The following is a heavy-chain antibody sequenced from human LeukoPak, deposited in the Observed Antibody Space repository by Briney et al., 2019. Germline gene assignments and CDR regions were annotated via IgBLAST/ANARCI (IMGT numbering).Heavy chain of an antibody. D-gene: IGHD6-13*01. CDR1: GFTFSSFW. J-gene: IGHJ4*02. V-gene: IGHV3-7*04. CDR3: ARGRPTPGTDY. CDR2: IKEDGSVT. Sequence: GGSLRLSCVGSGFTFSSFWMNWVRQVPGKGLEWLANIKEDGSVTTHVESVKGRFTISGDNAENVLYLQMNSLRVEDTGIYYCARGRPTPGTDYWGQGILVTVSS.